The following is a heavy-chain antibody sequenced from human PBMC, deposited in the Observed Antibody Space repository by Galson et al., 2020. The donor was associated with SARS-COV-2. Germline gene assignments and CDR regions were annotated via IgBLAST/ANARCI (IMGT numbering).Heavy chain of an antibody. CDR1: GGSISSYY. V-gene: IGHV4-59*01. CDR2: IYSGGNT. CDR3: ARVTNYFDSSGYQDWYFDL. D-gene: IGHD3-22*01. J-gene: IGHJ2*01. Sequence: SETLSLTCTVSGGSISSYYWSWIRQSPGKGLEWIGYIYSGGNTNYNPSLNSRVTISVDTSKNQFSLKLSSVTAADTAVYYCARVTNYFDSSGYQDWYFDLWGRGTLVTVS.